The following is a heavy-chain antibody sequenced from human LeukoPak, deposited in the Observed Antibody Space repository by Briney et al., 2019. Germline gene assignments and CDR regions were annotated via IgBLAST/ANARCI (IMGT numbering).Heavy chain of an antibody. Sequence: PGGSLRLSCAASGFTISSNYMSWVRQAPGKGLEWVSAISGSGGSTYYADSVKGRFTISRDNFKNTLYLQMNSLRAEDTAVYYCAKEVYSSSWYGIDYWGPGTLVTVSS. CDR1: GFTISSNY. CDR3: AKEVYSSSWYGIDY. CDR2: ISGSGGST. J-gene: IGHJ4*02. D-gene: IGHD6-13*01. V-gene: IGHV3-23*01.